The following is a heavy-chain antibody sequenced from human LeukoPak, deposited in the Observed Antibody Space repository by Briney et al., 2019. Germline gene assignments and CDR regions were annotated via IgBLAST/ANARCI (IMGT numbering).Heavy chain of an antibody. J-gene: IGHJ4*02. V-gene: IGHV3-30-3*01. CDR1: GFTFSSYA. D-gene: IGHD3-22*01. CDR3: ARDRLYYYDSTVSCLHY. CDR2: ISYDGSNK. Sequence: GGSLRLPCAASGFTFSSYAMHWVRQAPGKGLEWVAVISYDGSNKYYADSVKGRFTISRDNSKNTLYLQMNSLRAEDTAVYYCARDRLYYYDSTVSCLHYWGQGTLVTVSS.